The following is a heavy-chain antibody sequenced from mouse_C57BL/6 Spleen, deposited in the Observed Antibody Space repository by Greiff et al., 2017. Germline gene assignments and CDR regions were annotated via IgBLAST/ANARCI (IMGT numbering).Heavy chain of an antibody. CDR2: IGPSASYT. CDR1: GYTFTSYW. J-gene: IGHJ3*01. Sequence: QVQLQQPGAELVKPGASVKLSCKASGYTFTSYWMPWVNQRPGQGLEWIGEIGPSASYTNYNPTFKGKATLTVDTSSSTAYMQLSSLTSEDPAVYYCARNGQLRLQAWFAYWGQGTLVTVSA. V-gene: IGHV1-50*01. CDR3: ARNGQLRLQAWFAY. D-gene: IGHD3-2*02.